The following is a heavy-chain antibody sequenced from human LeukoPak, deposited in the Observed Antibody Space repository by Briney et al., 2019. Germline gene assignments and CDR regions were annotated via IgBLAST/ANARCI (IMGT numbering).Heavy chain of an antibody. Sequence: ASVNVSCKASGGTFSSYAISWVRQAPGQGLEWMGGIIPIFGTANYAQKFQGRVTITADESTSTAYMELSSLRSEDTAVYYCARGLEGIAAENWFDPWGQGTLVTVSS. J-gene: IGHJ5*02. V-gene: IGHV1-69*01. CDR2: IIPIFGTA. CDR1: GGTFSSYA. CDR3: ARGLEGIAAENWFDP. D-gene: IGHD6-13*01.